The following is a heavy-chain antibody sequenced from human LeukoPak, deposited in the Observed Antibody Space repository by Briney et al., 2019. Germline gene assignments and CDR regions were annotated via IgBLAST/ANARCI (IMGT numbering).Heavy chain of an antibody. CDR2: IYSGGST. CDR1: GFTVSSNY. CDR3: ARVSSSGWYYYYYMDV. D-gene: IGHD6-19*01. J-gene: IGHJ6*03. V-gene: IGHV3-53*01. Sequence: GGSLRLSCAASGFTVSSNYMSWVRQAPGKGLEWVSVIYSGGSTYYADSVKGRFTISRDNSKSTLYLQMNSLRAEDTAVYYCARVSSSGWYYYYYMDVWGKGTTVTISS.